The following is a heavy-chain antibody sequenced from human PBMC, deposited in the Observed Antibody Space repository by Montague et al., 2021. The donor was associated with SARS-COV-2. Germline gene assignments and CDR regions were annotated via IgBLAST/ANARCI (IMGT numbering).Heavy chain of an antibody. CDR2: IYYSGST. D-gene: IGHD2-8*01. CDR3: ARGQAVYAIDGDLNY. CDR1: GGSFSFYY. Sequence: SETLSLTCAVAGGSFSFYYWSWIRQPPGKGLEWIGYIYYSGSTNNNPSLRTRVTISIDTSKNQFSLKLSSVTAADTAVYYCARGQAVYAIDGDLNYWGQGTLVTVSS. V-gene: IGHV4-59*12. J-gene: IGHJ4*02.